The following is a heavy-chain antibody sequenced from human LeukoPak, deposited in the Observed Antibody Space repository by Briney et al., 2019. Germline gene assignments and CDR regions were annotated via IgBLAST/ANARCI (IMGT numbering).Heavy chain of an antibody. V-gene: IGHV3-23*01. CDR1: GFTFSNSA. CDR2: LSGSGITT. J-gene: IGHJ4*01. CDR3: AKGIYSSGWGYFDY. D-gene: IGHD6-19*01. Sequence: GGSLRLSCAASGFTFSNSAMSWVRQAPGKGLEWVSTLSGSGITTYYADSVKGRFTISRDNSKNTPYLQMNSLRAEDTAVYYCAKGIYSSGWGYFDYWGHGTLVTVSS.